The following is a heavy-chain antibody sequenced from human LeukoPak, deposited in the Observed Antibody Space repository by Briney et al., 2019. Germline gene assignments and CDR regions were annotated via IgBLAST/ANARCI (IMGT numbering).Heavy chain of an antibody. V-gene: IGHV4-38-2*01. CDR1: GYSISSGYY. J-gene: IGHJ3*02. Sequence: SETLSLTCAVSGYSISSGYYWGWIRQPPGKVLEWIGRIYHSGSTYYNPSLKSRVTISVDTSTSQVSMELSCVTSADTAVYYCARQGWELLAAFDIWGQGTMVTVSS. D-gene: IGHD1-26*01. CDR2: IYHSGST. CDR3: ARQGWELLAAFDI.